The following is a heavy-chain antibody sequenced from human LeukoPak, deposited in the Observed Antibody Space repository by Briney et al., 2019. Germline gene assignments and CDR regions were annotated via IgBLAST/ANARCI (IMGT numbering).Heavy chain of an antibody. D-gene: IGHD6-19*01. V-gene: IGHV1-69*01. CDR3: ARHSGWYVFDY. Sequence: AASVKVSWKASGGTFSSYAISWVRQAPGQGLEWMGGIIPIFGTANYAQKFQGRVTITAGESTSTAYMELSSLRSEDTAVYYCARHSGWYVFDYWGQGTLVTVSS. J-gene: IGHJ4*02. CDR1: GGTFSSYA. CDR2: IIPIFGTA.